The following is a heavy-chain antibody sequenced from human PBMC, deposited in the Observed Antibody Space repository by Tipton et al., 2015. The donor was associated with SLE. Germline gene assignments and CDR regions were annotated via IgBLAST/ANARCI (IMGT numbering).Heavy chain of an antibody. CDR1: GGSISSSSYY. J-gene: IGHJ3*02. CDR2: IYTSGST. D-gene: IGHD1-26*01. V-gene: IGHV4-61*02. Sequence: TLSLTCTVSGGSISSSSYYWSWIRQPAGKGLEWIGRIYTSGSTNYNPSLKSRVTMSVDTSKNQFSLKLGSVTAADTAVYYCARGLNGSWGGDAFDIWGQGTMVTVSS. CDR3: ARGLNGSWGGDAFDI.